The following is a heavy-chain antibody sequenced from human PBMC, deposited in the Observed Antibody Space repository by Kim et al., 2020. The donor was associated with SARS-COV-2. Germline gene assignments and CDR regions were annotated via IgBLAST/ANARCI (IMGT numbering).Heavy chain of an antibody. CDR1: GFTFSDYY. CDR3: ASWGSGSPNDAFDI. J-gene: IGHJ3*02. Sequence: GGSLRLSCAASGFTFSDYYMSWIRQAPGKGLEWVSYISSSGSTIYYADSVKGRFTISRDNAKNSLYLQMNSLRAEDTAVYYCASWGSGSPNDAFDIWGQGTMVTVSS. D-gene: IGHD1-26*01. CDR2: ISSSGSTI. V-gene: IGHV3-11*01.